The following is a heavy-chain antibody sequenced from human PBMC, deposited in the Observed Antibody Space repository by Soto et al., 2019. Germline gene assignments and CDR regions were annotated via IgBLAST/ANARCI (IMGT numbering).Heavy chain of an antibody. D-gene: IGHD3-10*01. CDR3: ARAMWGSYYPAVDY. Sequence: EVQLVESGGGLVQPGGSLRLSCAASGFTFSSYWMHWVRQAPGKGLVWVSRINSDGSSTSYADSVKGRFTISRDNAKNTLYLQMNSLRAEDTAVYYGARAMWGSYYPAVDYWGQGTLVTVSS. CDR1: GFTFSSYW. V-gene: IGHV3-74*01. J-gene: IGHJ4*02. CDR2: INSDGSST.